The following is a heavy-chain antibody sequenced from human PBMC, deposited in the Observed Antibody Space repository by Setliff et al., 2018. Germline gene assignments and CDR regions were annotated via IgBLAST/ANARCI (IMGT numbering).Heavy chain of an antibody. V-gene: IGHV4-30-4*08. Sequence: SETLSLTCTVSGGSISSADYYWTWIRQPPGKGXEWIGXXXXXXXXXXXXXXXXXXXXSVDTSKNQFSLKLSSVTAADTALYYCTVYNTGSSKDHYWGQGTPVTVSS. CDR3: TVYNTGSSKDHY. D-gene: IGHD2-8*02. CDR2: XXXXXXX. J-gene: IGHJ4*02. CDR1: GGSISSADYY.